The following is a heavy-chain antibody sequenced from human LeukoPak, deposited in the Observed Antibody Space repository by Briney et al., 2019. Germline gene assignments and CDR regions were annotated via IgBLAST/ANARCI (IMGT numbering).Heavy chain of an antibody. J-gene: IGHJ5*02. CDR3: AREEGLSWFDP. D-gene: IGHD6-19*01. V-gene: IGHV4-39*07. CDR1: GGSISSSSYY. CDR2: IYYSGST. Sequence: SETLSLTCTVSGGSISSSSYYWGWIRQPPGKGLEWIGSIYYSGSTYYNPSLKSRVTISVDTSKNQFSLKLSSVTAADTAVYYCAREEGLSWFDPWGQGTLVTVSS.